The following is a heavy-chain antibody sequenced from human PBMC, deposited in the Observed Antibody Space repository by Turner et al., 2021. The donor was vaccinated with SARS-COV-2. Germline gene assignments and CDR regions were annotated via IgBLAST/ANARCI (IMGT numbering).Heavy chain of an antibody. V-gene: IGHV3-30*18. CDR1: GCTFSSYV. CDR3: AKAHGSGSYYNPFDY. D-gene: IGHD3-10*01. CDR2: ISYDGSNK. Sequence: QVQLVESGGGVVQPGRSLRLSCAASGCTFSSYVMHWVRQAPGKGLEWVAVISYDGSNKYYADSVKGRFTISRDNSKNTLYLQMNSLRAEDTAVYYCAKAHGSGSYYNPFDYWGQGTLVTVSS. J-gene: IGHJ4*02.